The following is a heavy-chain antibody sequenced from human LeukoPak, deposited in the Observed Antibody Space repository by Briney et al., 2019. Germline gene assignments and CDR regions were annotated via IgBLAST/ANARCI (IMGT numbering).Heavy chain of an antibody. CDR1: GGTFSSYA. J-gene: IGHJ6*02. Sequence: SVKVSCTASGGTFSSYAISWVRQAPGQGLEWMGGIIPIFGTANYAQKFQGRVTITADESTSTAYMELSSLRSEDTAVYYCARASFGSSWYYHYYYGMDVWGQGTTVTVSS. V-gene: IGHV1-69*01. D-gene: IGHD6-13*01. CDR2: IIPIFGTA. CDR3: ARASFGSSWYYHYYYGMDV.